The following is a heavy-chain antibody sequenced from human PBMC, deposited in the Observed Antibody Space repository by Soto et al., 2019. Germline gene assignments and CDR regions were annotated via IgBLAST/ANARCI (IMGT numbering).Heavy chain of an antibody. CDR3: VRVLSYDDSESDAFDI. V-gene: IGHV4-59*01. CDR2: IYYSGST. Sequence: PSETLSLTCTVSGGSISGSYWSWIRQPPGKGLEWIAYIYYSGSTNYNPSLKSRVTMSVDTSKNQFSLKLSSVTAADTAVYYCVRVLSYDDSESDAFDIWGQGTMVTVSS. CDR1: GGSISGSY. J-gene: IGHJ3*02. D-gene: IGHD3-22*01.